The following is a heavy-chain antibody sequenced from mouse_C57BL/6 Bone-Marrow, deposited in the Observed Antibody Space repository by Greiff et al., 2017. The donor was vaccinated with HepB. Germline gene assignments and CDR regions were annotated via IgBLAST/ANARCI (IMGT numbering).Heavy chain of an antibody. CDR2: ISSGSSTI. CDR1: GFTFSDYG. D-gene: IGHD4-1*01. J-gene: IGHJ2*01. CDR3: ARLGRGYFDY. V-gene: IGHV5-17*01. Sequence: DVKLVESGGGLVKPGGSLKLSCAASGFTFSDYGMHWVRQAPEMGLEWVAYISSGSSTIYYADTVKGRFTISRDNAKNTLFLQMTSLRSEDTAMYYCARLGRGYFDYWGQGTTLTVSS.